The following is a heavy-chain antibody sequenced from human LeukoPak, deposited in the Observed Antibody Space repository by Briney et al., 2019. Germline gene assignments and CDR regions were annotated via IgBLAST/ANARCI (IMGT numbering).Heavy chain of an antibody. J-gene: IGHJ4*02. V-gene: IGHV3-21*01. CDR2: ISSSSRYI. CDR3: ARLGAPFY. D-gene: IGHD3-10*01. Sequence: GGSLRLSYAACGFTFNSYSMNWVRQAPGKGLEWVSTISSSSRYIYYADSVKGRFTISRDNAKNSLYLQMNSLRPEDTAVYYCARLGAPFYRGQGALVTVS. CDR1: GFTFNSYS.